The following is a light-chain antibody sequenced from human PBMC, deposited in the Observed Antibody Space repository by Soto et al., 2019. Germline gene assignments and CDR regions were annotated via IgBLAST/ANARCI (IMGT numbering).Light chain of an antibody. J-gene: IGLJ3*02. CDR3: AAWDDSLNAWV. CDR1: RSNVGVNH. Sequence: QSALTQPPSASGTPGQRVTISCSGSRSNVGVNHVNWYQQFPGSAPKLLIHSGDERPPGVPDRFSGSESGTSASLSISGLLSADEADYYCAAWDDSLNAWVFGGGTKLTVL. V-gene: IGLV1-44*01. CDR2: SGD.